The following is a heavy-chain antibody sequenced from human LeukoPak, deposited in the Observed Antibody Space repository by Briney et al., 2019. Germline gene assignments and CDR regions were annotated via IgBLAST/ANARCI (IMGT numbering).Heavy chain of an antibody. Sequence: SETLSLTCTVSGGSISSYYWSWIRQPPGKGLEWIGYIYYSGSTNYNPSLKSRVTISVDTSKNQFSLKLSSVTAADTAVYYCARAHHDSSGYYYVRWFDPWGQGTLVTVFS. CDR2: IYYSGST. J-gene: IGHJ5*02. D-gene: IGHD3-22*01. CDR3: ARAHHDSSGYYYVRWFDP. CDR1: GGSISSYY. V-gene: IGHV4-59*01.